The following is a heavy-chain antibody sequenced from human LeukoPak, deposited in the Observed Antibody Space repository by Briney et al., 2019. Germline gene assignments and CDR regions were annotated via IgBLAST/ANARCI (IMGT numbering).Heavy chain of an antibody. Sequence: ASVKVSCKASGYTFTSYDINWVRQATGQGLEWMGWMNPNSGNTGYAQKFQGRVTMTRNTSISTAYMELSRLRSDDTAVYYCARVEAARPFREPFDHWGQGTLVTVSS. J-gene: IGHJ4*02. CDR3: ARVEAARPFREPFDH. V-gene: IGHV1-8*01. CDR2: MNPNSGNT. D-gene: IGHD6-6*01. CDR1: GYTFTSYD.